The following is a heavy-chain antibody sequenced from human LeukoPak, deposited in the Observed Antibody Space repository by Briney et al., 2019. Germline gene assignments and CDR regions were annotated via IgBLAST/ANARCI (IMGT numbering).Heavy chain of an antibody. CDR1: GGSISTHY. Sequence: SETLSLTCTVPGGSISTHYWSWIRQSPVKGLEWIGYIFPSGSAFYNPSLESRVTISLDTSENQFSLTLSSVTAADTAVYYCAGRNHYFYYMDVWGKGTTVTVSS. CDR3: AGRNHYFYYMDV. CDR2: IFPSGSA. J-gene: IGHJ6*03. V-gene: IGHV4-59*08.